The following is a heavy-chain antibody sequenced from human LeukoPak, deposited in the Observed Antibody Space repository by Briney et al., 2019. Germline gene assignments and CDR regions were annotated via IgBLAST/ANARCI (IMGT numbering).Heavy chain of an antibody. V-gene: IGHV1-2*02. J-gene: IGHJ4*02. CDR3: ARDYYGSGSAFDY. CDR2: INPNSGGT. D-gene: IGHD3-10*01. CDR1: GYTFTGYY. Sequence: GASVKASCKASGYTFTGYYMHWVRQAPGQGLEWMGWINPNSGGTNYAQKFQGRVTITTDESTSTAYMELSSLRSEDTAVYYCARDYYGSGSAFDYWGQGTLITVSS.